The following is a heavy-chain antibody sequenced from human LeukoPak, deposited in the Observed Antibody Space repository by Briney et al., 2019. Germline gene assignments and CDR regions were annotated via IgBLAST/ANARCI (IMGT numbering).Heavy chain of an antibody. CDR1: GGTFSSYA. V-gene: IGHV1-69*06. D-gene: IGHD6-6*01. CDR3: ARATISAIAARDPYYYYMDV. Sequence: ASVKVSCKASGGTFSSYAISWVRQAPGQGLEWMGGIIPIFGTANYAQKFQGRVTITADKSTSTAYMELSSLRSEDTAVYYCARATISAIAARDPYYYYMDVWGKGTTVTVSS. CDR2: IIPIFGTA. J-gene: IGHJ6*03.